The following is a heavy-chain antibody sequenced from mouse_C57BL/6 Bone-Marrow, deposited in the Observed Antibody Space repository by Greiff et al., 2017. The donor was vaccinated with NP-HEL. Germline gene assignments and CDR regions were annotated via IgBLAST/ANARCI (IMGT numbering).Heavy chain of an antibody. D-gene: IGHD2-4*01. CDR2: INPSNGGT. CDR3: ARGWGLYDYDEDY. CDR1: GYTFTSYW. Sequence: VQLQQPGTELVKPGASVKLSCKASGYTFTSYWMHWVKQRPGQGLEWIGNINPSNGGTNYNEKFKSKATLTVDKSSSTAYMQLSSLTSEDSAVYYCARGWGLYDYDEDYWGQGTTLTVSS. V-gene: IGHV1-53*01. J-gene: IGHJ2*01.